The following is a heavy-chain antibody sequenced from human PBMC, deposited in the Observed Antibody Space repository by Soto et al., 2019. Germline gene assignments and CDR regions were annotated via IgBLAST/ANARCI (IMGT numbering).Heavy chain of an antibody. D-gene: IGHD3-10*01. Sequence: QVQLQESGPGLVMPSGTLSLTCAVSGGYLSSSSYWSWVRQPPGQGLEWIGEINQSGSTSYNPSLKSRVIISQDKSKNQFFLNLNSVTAADTAVYYCATRNPGSYHFDYWGQGHLVTVSS. CDR2: INQSGST. J-gene: IGHJ4*02. CDR3: ATRNPGSYHFDY. V-gene: IGHV4-4*02. CDR1: GGYLSSSSY.